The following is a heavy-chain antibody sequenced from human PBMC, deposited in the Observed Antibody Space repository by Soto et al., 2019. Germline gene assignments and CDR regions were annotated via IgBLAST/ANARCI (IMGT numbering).Heavy chain of an antibody. D-gene: IGHD3-22*01. V-gene: IGHV1-3*01. Sequence: QAHLVQSGAEVRKPGASVKLSCAAAGYAFTGHAIHWVRQAPGQGLEWMGWINAGNGYTKFSQNFQGRVSVTRDTSSSMAYMELSSLRFEDTAVYYCARGDYYDSSGLDLWGQGTLVTVSS. CDR3: ARGDYYDSSGLDL. CDR2: INAGNGYT. CDR1: GYAFTGHA. J-gene: IGHJ5*02.